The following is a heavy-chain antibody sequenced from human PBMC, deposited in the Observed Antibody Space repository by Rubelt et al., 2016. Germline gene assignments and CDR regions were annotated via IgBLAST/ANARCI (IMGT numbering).Heavy chain of an antibody. CDR3: ARVISGVEYSSSWHFDY. D-gene: IGHD6-13*01. V-gene: IGHV1-18*01. Sequence: QIQMVQSGVEIKKPGASVRVSCKASGYTFTSYGISWVRQAPGQGLEWMGWISAYNGNTNYAQKLQGRGTRTTDTSTSTAYMELRSLRSDDTAVYYCARVISGVEYSSSWHFDYWGQGTLVTVSS. CDR1: GYTFTSYG. J-gene: IGHJ4*02. CDR2: ISAYNGNT.